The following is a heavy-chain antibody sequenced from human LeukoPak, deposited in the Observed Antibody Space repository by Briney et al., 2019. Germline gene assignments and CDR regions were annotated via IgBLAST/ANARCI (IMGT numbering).Heavy chain of an antibody. V-gene: IGHV3-23*01. CDR3: AKWTRYCSGGSCYGGTFDY. CDR1: GFTLSSYS. CDR2: ISGSGGST. J-gene: IGHJ4*02. Sequence: PGESLRLSCAASGFTLSSYSMNWVRQAPGKGLEWVSAISGSGGSTYYADSVKGRFTISRDNSKNTVYLQMNSLRAEDAAVYYCAKWTRYCSGGSCYGGTFDYWGQGTLVTVSS. D-gene: IGHD2-15*01.